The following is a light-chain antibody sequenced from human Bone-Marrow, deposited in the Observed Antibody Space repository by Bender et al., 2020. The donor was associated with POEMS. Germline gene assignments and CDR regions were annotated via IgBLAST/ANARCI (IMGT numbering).Light chain of an antibody. V-gene: IGLV2-14*03. Sequence: QSALTQPTSVSGSPGQSITISCTGTSSDIGTYNSVSWYQHHPGKAPNVIIFDFTDRPSGVSNRFSGSKSGTTASLTISGLQPEDEAYYYCNSLTDTNTRVFGGGTKVTVL. CDR3: NSLTDTNTRV. J-gene: IGLJ2*01. CDR1: SSDIGTYNS. CDR2: DFT.